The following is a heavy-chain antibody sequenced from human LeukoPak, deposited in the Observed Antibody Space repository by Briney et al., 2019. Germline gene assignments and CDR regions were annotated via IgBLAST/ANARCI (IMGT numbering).Heavy chain of an antibody. CDR2: INPNGGGT. Sequence: ASVKVSCKASGYTFTGYYMHWVRQAPGQGLEWMGWINPNGGGTNYAQKFQGRVTMTRDTSISTAYMELSRLRSDDTAVYYCARDRGIAVACYYFDYWGQGTLVTVSS. D-gene: IGHD6-19*01. V-gene: IGHV1-2*02. CDR1: GYTFTGYY. J-gene: IGHJ4*02. CDR3: ARDRGIAVACYYFDY.